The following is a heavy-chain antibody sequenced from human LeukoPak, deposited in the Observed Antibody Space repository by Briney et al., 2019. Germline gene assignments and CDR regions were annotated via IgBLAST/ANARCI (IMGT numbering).Heavy chain of an antibody. CDR1: GYTFTSYD. D-gene: IGHD3-22*01. CDR3: ARGRYYDSSGYYSDDDAFDI. V-gene: IGHV1-8*01. CDR2: MNPNSGNT. Sequence: GASVKVSCKASGYTFTSYDINWVRQATGQGLEWMGWMNPNSGNTGYAQKFQGRVTMTRNTSISTAYMELSSLRSEDTAVYYCARGRYYDSSGYYSDDDAFDIWGQGTMVTVSS. J-gene: IGHJ3*02.